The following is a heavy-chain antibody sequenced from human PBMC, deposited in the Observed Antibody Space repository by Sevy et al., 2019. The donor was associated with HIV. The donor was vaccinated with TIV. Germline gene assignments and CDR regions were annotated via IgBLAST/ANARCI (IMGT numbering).Heavy chain of an antibody. J-gene: IGHJ4*02. D-gene: IGHD3-16*01. CDR1: GFSCSTYW. Sequence: GGSLRLSCAASGFSCSTYWMTWVRQAPGKVLEWVATMNQDGTERDYVDSVKGRFTISRDNTKTSLFLQMNSLSAEDTGVYYCVREGLGGFSYSLDCWGQGTLVTVSS. CDR2: MNQDGTER. V-gene: IGHV3-7*01. CDR3: VREGLGGFSYSLDC.